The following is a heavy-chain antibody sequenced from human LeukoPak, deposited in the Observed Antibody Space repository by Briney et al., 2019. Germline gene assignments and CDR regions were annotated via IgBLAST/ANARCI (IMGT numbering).Heavy chain of an antibody. J-gene: IGHJ4*02. CDR3: ARDRSSGSYTFDY. D-gene: IGHD1-26*01. V-gene: IGHV1-2*02. Sequence: ASVKVSCKASGYTFTSYGIGWVRQAPGQGLEWMGWINPNSGGTNYAQKFQGRVTMTRDTSISTAYMELSRLRSDDTAVYYCARDRSSGSYTFDYWGQGTLVTVSS. CDR2: INPNSGGT. CDR1: GYTFTSYG.